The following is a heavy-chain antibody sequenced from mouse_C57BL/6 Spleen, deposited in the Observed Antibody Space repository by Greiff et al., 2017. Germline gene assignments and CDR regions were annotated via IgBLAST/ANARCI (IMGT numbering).Heavy chain of an antibody. V-gene: IGHV1-15*01. D-gene: IGHD1-1*01. CDR3: TRGETVAPSY. J-gene: IGHJ2*01. Sequence: QVQLQQSGAELVRPGASVTLSCKASGYTFTDYEMHWVKQTPVHGLEWIGAIDPETGGTAYNQKFKGKAILTADKSSSTAYMELRSLTSEDSAVYYCTRGETVAPSYWGQGTTLTVSS. CDR2: IDPETGGT. CDR1: GYTFTDYE.